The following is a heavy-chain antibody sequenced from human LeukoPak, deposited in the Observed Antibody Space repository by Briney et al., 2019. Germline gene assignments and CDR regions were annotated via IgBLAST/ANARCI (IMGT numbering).Heavy chain of an antibody. CDR2: IKSKTDGGTV. D-gene: IGHD4-11*01. J-gene: IGHJ4*02. Sequence: GGSLRLSCAASGLTFTNAWMSWVRQAPGKGLEWVGRIKSKTDGGTVDYAPPVKGRFTISRDDSRNTLSQEMNFLKTEDTAVYYCTTDPGNYEIFWGQGTLVSVSS. CDR1: GLTFTNAW. V-gene: IGHV3-15*01. CDR3: TTDPGNYEIF.